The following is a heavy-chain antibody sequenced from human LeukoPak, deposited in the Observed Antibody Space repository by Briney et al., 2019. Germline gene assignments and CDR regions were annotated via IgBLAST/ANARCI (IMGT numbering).Heavy chain of an antibody. CDR1: GGTSNSYA. Sequence: SVKVSCKASGGTSNSYAISWVRQAPGQGLEWMGGIIPMSDTANYPQKFRGRLTITADIPTSTVYMELSSLRSEDTAVYYCAREDDTGRYMGDDAFDIWGQGTMVTVSS. CDR2: IIPMSDTA. J-gene: IGHJ3*02. D-gene: IGHD1-26*01. V-gene: IGHV1-69*06. CDR3: AREDDTGRYMGDDAFDI.